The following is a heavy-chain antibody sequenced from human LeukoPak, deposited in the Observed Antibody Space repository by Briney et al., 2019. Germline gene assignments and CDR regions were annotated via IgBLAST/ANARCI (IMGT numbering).Heavy chain of an antibody. V-gene: IGHV1-18*04. D-gene: IGHD6-19*01. Sequence: ASVKVSCTASGYAFRNHGISWVRQAPGQGLGWMGWISAYNGDTDYAQKFQGRVTMTTDSSTSTAYMELGSLRSDDTAVYYCARDPSNTSGRRQRFDLWGRGTLVTVSS. CDR1: GYAFRNHG. J-gene: IGHJ2*01. CDR2: ISAYNGDT. CDR3: ARDPSNTSGRRQRFDL.